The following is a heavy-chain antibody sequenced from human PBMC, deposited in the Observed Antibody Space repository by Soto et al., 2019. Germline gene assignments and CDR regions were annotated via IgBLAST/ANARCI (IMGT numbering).Heavy chain of an antibody. Sequence: QLQLQESGPGLVKPSETLSLTCTVSGGSISSSSYYWGWIRQPPGKGLEWIGSIYYSGSTYYNPSLKSRVTISVDTSKNQFSLKLSSVTAADTAVYYCASLLVVVAATGSWFDPWGQGTLVTVSS. CDR3: ASLLVVVAATGSWFDP. CDR2: IYYSGST. D-gene: IGHD2-15*01. V-gene: IGHV4-39*01. CDR1: GGSISSSSYY. J-gene: IGHJ5*02.